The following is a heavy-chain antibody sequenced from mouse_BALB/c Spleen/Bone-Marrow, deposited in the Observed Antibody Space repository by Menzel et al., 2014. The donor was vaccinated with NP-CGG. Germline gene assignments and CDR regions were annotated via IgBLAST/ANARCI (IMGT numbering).Heavy chain of an antibody. D-gene: IGHD1-1*02. CDR3: ARDGVYGSHYYAMDY. CDR2: IWAGGST. CDR1: GFSLTSYG. J-gene: IGHJ4*01. Sequence: VKLQESGPGLVAPSQSLSITCTVSGFSLTSYGVHWVRQPPGKGLEWLGVIWAGGSTNYNSALMSRLSISKDNSKSXVFLKMNSLQTDDTAMYYCARDGVYGSHYYAMDYWGQGTSVTVSS. V-gene: IGHV2-9*02.